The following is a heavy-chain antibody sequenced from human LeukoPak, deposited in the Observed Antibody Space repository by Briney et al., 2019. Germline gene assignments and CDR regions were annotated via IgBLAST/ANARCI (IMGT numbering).Heavy chain of an antibody. CDR1: GYNSTTDY. CDR2: INPNSGGT. V-gene: IGHV1-2*02. D-gene: IGHD3-3*01. Sequence: ASAKVSCKASGYNSTTDYMHRWGHHPPQELEWMVWINPNSGGTNYAQKFQGRVTMTRDTSISTAYMELSRLRSDDTAVYYCAKPRYDFWSGYTLDPWGQGTLVTVSS. J-gene: IGHJ5*02. CDR3: AKPRYDFWSGYTLDP.